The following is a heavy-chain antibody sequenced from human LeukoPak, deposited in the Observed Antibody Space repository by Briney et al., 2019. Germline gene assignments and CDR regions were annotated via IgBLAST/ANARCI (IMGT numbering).Heavy chain of an antibody. CDR1: GFTFSDYL. CDR2: IRKKDKSYTT. Sequence: GGSLRLSCAASGFTFSDYLMDWVRQAPGKGLEWVGRIRKKDKSYTTQYAPSVEGRFTISRDGSKSSLYLQMNSLKAEDTAVYFCSRDGSSSDWSAFDIWGQGTMVTVSS. V-gene: IGHV3-72*01. CDR3: SRDGSSSDWSAFDI. J-gene: IGHJ3*02. D-gene: IGHD6-25*01.